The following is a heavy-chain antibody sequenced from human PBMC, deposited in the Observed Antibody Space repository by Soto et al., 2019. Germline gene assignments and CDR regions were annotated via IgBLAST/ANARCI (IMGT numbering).Heavy chain of an antibody. CDR2: IYYSGST. V-gene: IGHV4-31*03. D-gene: IGHD3-3*01. J-gene: IGHJ4*02. Sequence: SETLSLTCTVSGGSISSGGYYWSWIRQHPGKGLEWIGYIYYSGSTYYNPSLKSRVTISVDTSKNQFSLKLSSVTAADTAVYYCARVLTPTHITIFGVANPYFDYWGQGTLVTVSS. CDR3: ARVLTPTHITIFGVANPYFDY. CDR1: GGSISSGGYY.